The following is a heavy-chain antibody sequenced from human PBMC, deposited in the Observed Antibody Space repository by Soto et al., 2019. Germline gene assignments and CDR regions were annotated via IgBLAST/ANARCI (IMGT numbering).Heavy chain of an antibody. CDR2: SQYSGGT. CDR1: GGSMSSSPYS. Sequence: SETLSLTCTVSGGSMSSSPYSWAWIRQSPGKGLEYIGSSQYSGGTYYNPSLTSRVTISVDTSENQFSLKMTSVTAADTAVYYCARDKITDLFDYWGQGTLVTVSS. V-gene: IGHV4-39*02. CDR3: ARDKITDLFDY. D-gene: IGHD3-10*01. J-gene: IGHJ4*02.